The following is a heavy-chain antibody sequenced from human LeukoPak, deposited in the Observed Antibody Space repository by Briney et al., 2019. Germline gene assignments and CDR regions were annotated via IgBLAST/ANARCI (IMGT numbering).Heavy chain of an antibody. CDR1: GFTVSSNY. CDR2: IYSGGTT. D-gene: IGHD3-22*01. Sequence: GGSLRLSCAASGFTVSSNYMSWVRQAPGKGLEWVSIIYSGGTTYYADSVKGRFTISRDNSKNTLYLQMNSLRAEDTAVYYCARGLVVVRYYYYYGMDVWGQGTTVTVSS. V-gene: IGHV3-53*01. J-gene: IGHJ6*02. CDR3: ARGLVVVRYYYYYGMDV.